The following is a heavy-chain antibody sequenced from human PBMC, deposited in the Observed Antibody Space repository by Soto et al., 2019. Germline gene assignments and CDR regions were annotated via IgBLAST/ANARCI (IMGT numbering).Heavy chain of an antibody. J-gene: IGHJ4*02. V-gene: IGHV3-74*01. CDR3: ARLTAYYFDY. CDR1: GFTFSDYW. D-gene: IGHD2-21*01. Sequence: EVQLVESGGGLVQPGGSLRLSCAASGFTFSDYWMHWVRQVPGEGLVWVSRIKSDGSSTSYADSVKGRFIISRDNAKNTLYLQMNSLRDGDTAVYYCARLTAYYFDYWGLGTMVTVSS. CDR2: IKSDGSST.